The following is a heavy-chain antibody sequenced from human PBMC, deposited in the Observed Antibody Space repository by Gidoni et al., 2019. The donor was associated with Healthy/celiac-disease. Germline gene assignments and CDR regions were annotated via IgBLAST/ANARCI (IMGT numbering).Heavy chain of an antibody. CDR1: GGSFSGYY. CDR2: INHSRRT. Sequence: QVQLQQCGAGLLKPSETLSLTCAVYGGSFSGYYWSWIRQPPGKGLEWIGEINHSRRTNYNPSVKSRVTISVDTSKNQFSLKLSSVTAADTAVYYCARQVAYYYDSRIDPWGQGTLVTVSS. CDR3: ARQVAYYYDSRIDP. J-gene: IGHJ5*02. V-gene: IGHV4-34*01. D-gene: IGHD3-22*01.